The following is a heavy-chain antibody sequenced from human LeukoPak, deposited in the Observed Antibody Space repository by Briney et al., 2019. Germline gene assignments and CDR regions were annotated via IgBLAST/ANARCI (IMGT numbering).Heavy chain of an antibody. J-gene: IGHJ4*02. CDR1: GFTFSNYW. CDR2: MNIDGSEK. D-gene: IGHD3-3*01. V-gene: IGHV3-7*01. CDR3: ARGVPYASWSGPHYSDY. Sequence: GGSLRLSCAASGFTFSNYWMGWVRQAPGKRLEWVANMNIDGSEKYYADSVKGRFSISRDNARNSVYLQMASLRVEDTAVYYCARGVPYASWSGPHYSDYWGQGTLVTVSS.